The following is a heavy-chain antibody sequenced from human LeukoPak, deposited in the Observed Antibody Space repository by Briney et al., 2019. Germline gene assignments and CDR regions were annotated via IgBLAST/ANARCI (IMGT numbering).Heavy chain of an antibody. J-gene: IGHJ4*02. D-gene: IGHD1-14*01. Sequence: GGSLRLSCAASRFTFSSYSMNWVRQPPGKGLEWVAIIWYDGYNKYYADSVRGRFTISRDNSKNTVYVQMNNLRAEDTAVYYCARDRDRAEFYFDYWGQGTLVTVSS. CDR3: ARDRDRAEFYFDY. V-gene: IGHV3-33*08. CDR1: RFTFSSYS. CDR2: IWYDGYNK.